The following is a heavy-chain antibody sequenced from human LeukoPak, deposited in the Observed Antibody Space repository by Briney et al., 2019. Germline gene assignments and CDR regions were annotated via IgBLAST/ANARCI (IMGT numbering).Heavy chain of an antibody. V-gene: IGHV3-23*01. D-gene: IGHD1-26*01. CDR2: IRGSGDRT. J-gene: IGHJ6*03. CDR1: GFTFSSYA. CDR3: AKDSKIVGATFRSYHYMDV. Sequence: GWSLRLSCAASGFTFSSYAMSWVRQAPGKGLEWVSAIRGSGDRTHYADSVKGRFTISRDNSKNTLYLQMNSLRAEDTAVYYCAKDSKIVGATFRSYHYMDVWGKGTAVTVSS.